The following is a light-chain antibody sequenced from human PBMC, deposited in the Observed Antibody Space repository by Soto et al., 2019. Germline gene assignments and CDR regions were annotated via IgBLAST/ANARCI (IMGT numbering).Light chain of an antibody. Sequence: QSVLTQPPSASGSPGQSVTISCTGTSSDVGGYNYVSWYQQHPGKAPKLMIYEVSKRPSGVPDRVSGSKSGNTASLTVSGLQAEDEADYYCSSYAGSNNLVFGGGTQLTVL. CDR3: SSYAGSNNLV. CDR1: SSDVGGYNY. J-gene: IGLJ3*02. V-gene: IGLV2-8*01. CDR2: EVS.